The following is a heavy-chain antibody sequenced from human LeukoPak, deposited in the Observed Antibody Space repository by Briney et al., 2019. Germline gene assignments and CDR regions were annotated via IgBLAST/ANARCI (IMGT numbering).Heavy chain of an antibody. V-gene: IGHV4-34*01. CDR3: ARGEGARDGYNYAGPFYFDY. D-gene: IGHD5-24*01. J-gene: IGHJ4*01. CDR1: GGPFSDYY. Sequence: PSETLSLTCAVYGGPFSDYYWSWLRQPPGKGLEWIGKINHSGSTNYSPSLKSRVTISIDTSKNQFSLKLNSMTAADTAVYYCARGEGARDGYNYAGPFYFDYWGHGTLVTVSS. CDR2: INHSGST.